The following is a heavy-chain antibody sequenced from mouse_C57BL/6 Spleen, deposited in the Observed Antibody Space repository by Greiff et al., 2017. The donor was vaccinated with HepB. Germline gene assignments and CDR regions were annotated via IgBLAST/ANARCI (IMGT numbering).Heavy chain of an antibody. Sequence: EVMLVESGGGLVKPGGSLKLSCAASGFTFSSYAMSWVRQTPEKRLEWVATISDGGSYTYYPDNVKGRFTISRDNAKNNLYLQMSHLKSEDTAMYYCARENYYCDFDYWGQGTTLTVSS. CDR3: ARENYYCDFDY. J-gene: IGHJ2*01. CDR2: ISDGGSYT. V-gene: IGHV5-4*01. CDR1: GFTFSSYA. D-gene: IGHD1-1*01.